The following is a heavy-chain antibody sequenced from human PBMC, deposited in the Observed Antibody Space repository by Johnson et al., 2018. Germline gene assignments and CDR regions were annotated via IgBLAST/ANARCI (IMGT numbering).Heavy chain of an antibody. CDR1: GFALMTYW. V-gene: IGHV3-7*01. D-gene: IGHD6-13*01. CDR2: IKQDDSEK. CDR3: VRDRRWQQLDVGYFQH. Sequence: VQLQESGGGLVQPGGSLRLSCEASGFALMTYWMSWVRQAPGRGLEWVANIKQDDSEKNYVDSVKGRFTIYRDNAKNSLYLQMNSLRAEDTAVYYWVRDRRWQQLDVGYFQHWGQGTLVTVSS. J-gene: IGHJ1*01.